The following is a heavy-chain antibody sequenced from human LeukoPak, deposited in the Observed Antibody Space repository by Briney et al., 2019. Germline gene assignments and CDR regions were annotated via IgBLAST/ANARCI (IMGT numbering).Heavy chain of an antibody. CDR3: AREEFLHEIDSSGYFVY. D-gene: IGHD3-22*01. V-gene: IGHV4-4*07. Sequence: SETLSLTCTVSGGSITGYYWNWVRQPAGQGLEWLGRVYSSGVGNHNPSTPSRVTMSVDTSKSQFSLKLTSLTAADPAVYYCAREEFLHEIDSSGYFVYWGQGTLVTVSS. CDR1: GGSITGYY. CDR2: VYSSGVG. J-gene: IGHJ4*02.